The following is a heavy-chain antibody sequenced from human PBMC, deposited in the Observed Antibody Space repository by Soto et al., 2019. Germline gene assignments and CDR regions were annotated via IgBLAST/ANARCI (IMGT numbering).Heavy chain of an antibody. CDR3: ARDETAMGDY. D-gene: IGHD5-18*01. CDR2: ISYEGSNK. Sequence: QVQLVESGGGVVQPGRSLRLSCAASGFTFSSYAMHWVRQAPGKGLEWVAVISYEGSNKYYADSVKGRFTISRDNSKNTLYLQMNSLRAEDTAMFYCARDETAMGDYWRQGTLVTVSS. J-gene: IGHJ4*02. V-gene: IGHV3-30-3*01. CDR1: GFTFSSYA.